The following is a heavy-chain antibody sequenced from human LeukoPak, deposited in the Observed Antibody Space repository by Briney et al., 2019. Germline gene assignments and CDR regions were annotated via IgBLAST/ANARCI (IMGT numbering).Heavy chain of an antibody. D-gene: IGHD1-26*01. V-gene: IGHV3-7*01. CDR2: IKQDGSEK. CDR3: VREASGVSSSAFDV. J-gene: IGHJ3*01. Sequence: GGSPRLSCAASGFTFSSYWMSWVRQAPGKGLEWVANIKQDGSEKYYVDSVKGRFTISRDNAKNTLYMQMNSLRVDDTAVYYCVREASGVSSSAFDVWGQGTMVTVSS. CDR1: GFTFSSYW.